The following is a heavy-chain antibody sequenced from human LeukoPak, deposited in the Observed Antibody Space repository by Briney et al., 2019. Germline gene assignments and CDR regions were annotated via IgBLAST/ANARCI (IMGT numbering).Heavy chain of an antibody. CDR2: IYTSGGT. Sequence: TPSETLSLTCTISGASISSGSYYWSWVRQPAGKGLEWIGHIYTSGGTNYNPSLKSRVTISVDTSKNQFSLKLTSVTAADTAVYYCARDRGGRLDYYYMDVWGKGTTVTVSS. CDR1: GASISSGSYY. D-gene: IGHD3-16*01. CDR3: ARDRGGRLDYYYMDV. J-gene: IGHJ6*03. V-gene: IGHV4-61*09.